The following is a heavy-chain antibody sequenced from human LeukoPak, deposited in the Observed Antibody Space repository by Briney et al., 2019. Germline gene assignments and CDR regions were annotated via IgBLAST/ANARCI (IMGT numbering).Heavy chain of an antibody. D-gene: IGHD6-13*01. Sequence: PGGSLRLSCTASGFNFDVSWMSWVRQTPGKGLEWVGNIKQDGSEKYYADSVKGRFTISRDNSRNTLYLQVNSLRAEDTAVYYCARDRYSSMWSVFEYWGQGALVTVSS. CDR3: ARDRYSSMWSVFEY. CDR2: IKQDGSEK. CDR1: GFNFDVSW. V-gene: IGHV3-7*01. J-gene: IGHJ4*02.